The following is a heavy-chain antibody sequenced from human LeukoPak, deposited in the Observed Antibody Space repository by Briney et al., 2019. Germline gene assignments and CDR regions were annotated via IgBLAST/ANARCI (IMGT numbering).Heavy chain of an antibody. J-gene: IGHJ4*02. V-gene: IGHV3-7*03. CDR1: GFTFSSYW. Sequence: GGSLRLSCVASGFTFSSYWMSWVRQAPGKGLEWVANIKQDGSEKYYVDSVKGRFTISRDNSKNTLYLQMNSLRAEDTAVYYCAKYSSSWYVGDRVFDYWGQGTLVTVSS. D-gene: IGHD6-13*01. CDR2: IKQDGSEK. CDR3: AKYSSSWYVGDRVFDY.